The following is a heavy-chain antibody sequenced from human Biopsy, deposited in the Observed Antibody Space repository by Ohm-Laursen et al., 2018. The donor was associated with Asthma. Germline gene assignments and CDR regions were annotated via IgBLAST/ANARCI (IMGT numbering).Heavy chain of an antibody. CDR1: GFMFRSFG. D-gene: IGHD5-12*01. Sequence: SLRLSCAASGFMFRSFGMHGVRQAPGKGLEWVAVISYDGNHKFYDDSVKGRFTISRDNSKNTLYLQMNSLRTEDTAVYYCAKRRGYSGHDNDYWGQGTLVTVSS. CDR3: AKRRGYSGHDNDY. V-gene: IGHV3-30*18. CDR2: ISYDGNHK. J-gene: IGHJ4*02.